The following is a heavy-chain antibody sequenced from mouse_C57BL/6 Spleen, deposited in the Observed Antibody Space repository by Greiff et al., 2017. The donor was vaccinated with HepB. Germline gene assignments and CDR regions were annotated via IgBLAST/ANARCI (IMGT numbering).Heavy chain of an antibody. D-gene: IGHD2-2*01. V-gene: IGHV1-4*01. CDR3: ARPFYYGYDVPDY. J-gene: IGHJ2*01. CDR1: GYTFTSYT. Sequence: VQLQQSGAELARPGASVKMSCKASGYTFTSYTMHWVKQRPGQGLEWIGYINPSSGYTKYNQKFKDKATLTADKSSSTAYMQLSSLTSEDSAVYYCARPFYYGYDVPDYWGQGTTLTVSS. CDR2: INPSSGYT.